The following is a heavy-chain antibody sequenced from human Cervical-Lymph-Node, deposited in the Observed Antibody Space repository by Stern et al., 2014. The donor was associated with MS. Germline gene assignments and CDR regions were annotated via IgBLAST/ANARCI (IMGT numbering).Heavy chain of an antibody. V-gene: IGHV1-2*02. CDR2: IYRHNGET. J-gene: IGHJ4*02. Sequence: QLVQSGAEVKKPGASMKVSCKASGYNLRDYYMHWVRQAPGQGLEWVGWIYRHNGETNYARKFQGRVTMTRDTSISTVYMELSSLTSDDTAVYYCARGTSQGTSSLAYWGQGTLVTVSS. D-gene: IGHD6-6*01. CDR1: GYNLRDYY. CDR3: ARGTSQGTSSLAY.